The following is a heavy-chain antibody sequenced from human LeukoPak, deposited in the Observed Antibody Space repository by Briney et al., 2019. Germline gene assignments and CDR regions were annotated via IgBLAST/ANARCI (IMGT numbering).Heavy chain of an antibody. V-gene: IGHV3-21*04. J-gene: IGHJ4*02. CDR2: IGTTSSSI. Sequence: GGSLRLSCAASGFTFSSYTMNWVRQAPGKGLEWVSSIGTTSSSIYYADSVKGRFTISRDNSKNTLYLQMNSLRAEDTAVHYCAKGDCSSTSCYTSPFDYWGQGTLVTVSS. CDR1: GFTFSSYT. CDR3: AKGDCSSTSCYTSPFDY. D-gene: IGHD2-2*02.